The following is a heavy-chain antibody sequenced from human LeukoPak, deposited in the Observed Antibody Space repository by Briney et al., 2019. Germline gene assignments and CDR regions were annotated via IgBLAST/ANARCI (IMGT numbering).Heavy chain of an antibody. V-gene: IGHV3-74*01. Sequence: GGSLRLSCAASGFTFSNYWMPWVRQAPGKGPVWVSRINSDGSSTNYADSVKGRFTISRDNAKNTLYLQMNSLRAEDTAVYYCALLDRGVVFDYWGQGTLATVSS. CDR2: INSDGSST. CDR1: GFTFSNYW. CDR3: ALLDRGVVFDY. J-gene: IGHJ4*02. D-gene: IGHD3-10*01.